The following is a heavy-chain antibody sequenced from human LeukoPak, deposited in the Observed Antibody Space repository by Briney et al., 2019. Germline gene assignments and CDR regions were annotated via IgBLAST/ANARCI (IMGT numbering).Heavy chain of an antibody. CDR3: AREATFYDFWSGLDWAYYYYYMDV. D-gene: IGHD3-3*01. V-gene: IGHV4-39*07. CDR1: GGSISSSSYY. CDR2: IYYSGST. J-gene: IGHJ6*03. Sequence: PSETLSLTCTVSGGSISSSSYYWGWIRQPPGKGREWIGSIYYSGSTYYNPSLKRRVTISVDTSKNQFSLKLSSVTAADTAVYYCAREATFYDFWSGLDWAYYYYYMDVWGKGTTVTVSS.